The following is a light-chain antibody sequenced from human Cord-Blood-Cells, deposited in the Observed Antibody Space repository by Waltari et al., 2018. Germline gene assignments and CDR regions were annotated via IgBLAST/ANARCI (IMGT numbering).Light chain of an antibody. J-gene: IGKJ5*01. CDR1: QSVSSY. V-gene: IGKV3-11*01. Sequence: EIVLTQSPATLSLSPGERATLSCRASQSVSSYLAWYQQKPGQAPRLLIYDASNRATGIPARFRGSGSGTDFTLTISSLEPEDFAVYYCQQRRNWPPITFGQGTRLEIK. CDR3: QQRRNWPPIT. CDR2: DAS.